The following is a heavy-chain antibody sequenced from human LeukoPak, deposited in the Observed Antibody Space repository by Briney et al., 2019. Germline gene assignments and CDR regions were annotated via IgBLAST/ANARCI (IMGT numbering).Heavy chain of an antibody. CDR2: INSDGSTT. CDR1: GFTFSSYW. V-gene: IGHV3-74*01. Sequence: GGSLRLSCAASGFTFSSYWMSWVRQAPGKGLMWVSQINSDGSTTSCADPVKGRCTISRDNAKNMLYLEMNSLRVEDTAVYFCTRDHGLDVWGQGTTVTVSS. CDR3: TRDHGLDV. J-gene: IGHJ6*02.